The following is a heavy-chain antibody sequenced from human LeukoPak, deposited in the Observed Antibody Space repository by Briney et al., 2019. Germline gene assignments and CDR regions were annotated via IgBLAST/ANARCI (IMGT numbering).Heavy chain of an antibody. J-gene: IGHJ5*02. Sequence: PSETLSLTCTVSGGSISSYYWSWIRQPPGKGLEWIGYIYYSGSTNYNPSLKSRVTISVDTSKNQFSLKLSSVTAADTAVYYCARDSTRTFITMVRGVSWFDPWGQGTLVTVSS. CDR1: GGSISSYY. V-gene: IGHV4-59*12. CDR3: ARDSTRTFITMVRGVSWFDP. D-gene: IGHD3-10*01. CDR2: IYYSGST.